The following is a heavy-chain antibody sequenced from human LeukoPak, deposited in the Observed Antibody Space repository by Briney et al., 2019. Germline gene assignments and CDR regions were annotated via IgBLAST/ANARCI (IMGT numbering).Heavy chain of an antibody. D-gene: IGHD6-19*01. CDR1: GFFLSSYA. CDR3: ARDNGSGWSYFDY. J-gene: IGHJ4*02. CDR2: ISYDGSNQ. Sequence: GMSLRLSCAASGFFLSSYAMHWVRQAPGKGLEWVADISYDGSNQFYTDSVKGRFTISRDNTKSTVYLQMNTLRGEDTAVYFCARDNGSGWSYFDYWGQGTLVTVSS. V-gene: IGHV3-30-3*01.